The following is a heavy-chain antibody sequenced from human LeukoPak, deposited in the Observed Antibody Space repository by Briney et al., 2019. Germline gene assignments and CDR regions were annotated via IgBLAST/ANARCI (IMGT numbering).Heavy chain of an antibody. CDR2: IYSGGST. D-gene: IGHD2-2*01. J-gene: IGHJ4*02. Sequence: PGGSLRLSCAASGFTVSSNYMSWVRQAPGKGLEWVSVIYSGGSTYYADSVKGRFTISRDNSKNTLYLQMNSLRAEDTAVYYCASHVRCSSTSCYRFDYWGQGTLVTVSS. V-gene: IGHV3-53*01. CDR3: ASHVRCSSTSCYRFDY. CDR1: GFTVSSNY.